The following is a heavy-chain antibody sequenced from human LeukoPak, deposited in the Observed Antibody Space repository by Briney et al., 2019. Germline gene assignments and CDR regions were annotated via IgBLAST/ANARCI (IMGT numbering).Heavy chain of an antibody. CDR3: ARDYSKGMIAGYYMDV. CDR1: GFTFSDYY. D-gene: IGHD3-22*01. CDR2: IKQDGSEK. J-gene: IGHJ6*03. Sequence: GGSLRLSCAASGFTFSDYYMSWIRQAPGKGLEWVANIKQDGSEKYYVDSVKGRFTISRDNAKNSLYLQMNSLRAEDTAVYYCARDYSKGMIAGYYMDVWGKGTTVTVSS. V-gene: IGHV3-7*01.